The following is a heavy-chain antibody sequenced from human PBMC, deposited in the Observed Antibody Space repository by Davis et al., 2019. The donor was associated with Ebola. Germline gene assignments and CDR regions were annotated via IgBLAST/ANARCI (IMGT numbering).Heavy chain of an antibody. V-gene: IGHV3-74*01. CDR2: INTDESST. J-gene: IGHJ6*04. D-gene: IGHD3-16*01. CDR1: GFTFSSYS. CDR3: TRGGAWGASNGMDV. Sequence: HTGGSLRLSCAASGFTFSSYSMNWVRQAPGKGLVWVSRINTDESSTNYADSVQGRFTISRDNAKNTLYLQMNSLRTEDTAVYYCTRGGAWGASNGMDVWGKGTTVTVSS.